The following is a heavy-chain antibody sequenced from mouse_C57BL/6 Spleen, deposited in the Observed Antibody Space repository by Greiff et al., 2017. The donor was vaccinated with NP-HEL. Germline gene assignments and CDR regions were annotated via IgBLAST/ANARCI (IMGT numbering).Heavy chain of an antibody. J-gene: IGHJ2*01. Sequence: EVKLMESGEGLVKPGGSLKLSCAASGFTFSSYAMSWVRQTPEKRLEWVAYISSGGDYIYYADTVKGRFTISRDNARNTLYLRMSSLKSEDTAMYYCTRDHYYGSSLDYWGQGTTLTVSS. CDR3: TRDHYYGSSLDY. CDR1: GFTFSSYA. D-gene: IGHD1-1*01. V-gene: IGHV5-9-1*02. CDR2: ISSGGDYI.